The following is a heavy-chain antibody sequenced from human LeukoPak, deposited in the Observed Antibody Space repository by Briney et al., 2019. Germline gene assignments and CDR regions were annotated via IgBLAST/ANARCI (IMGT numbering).Heavy chain of an antibody. V-gene: IGHV4-61*02. D-gene: IGHD2-2*01. Sequence: SETLSLTCTVSGGSISSGSYYWSWIRQPAGKGLEWIGRIYTSGSTNYNPSLKSRVTISVDTSKNQFSLKLSSVTAGDTAVYYCARSPGYCSSTSCLYYFDYWGQGTLVTVSS. J-gene: IGHJ4*02. CDR3: ARSPGYCSSTSCLYYFDY. CDR2: IYTSGST. CDR1: GGSISSGSYY.